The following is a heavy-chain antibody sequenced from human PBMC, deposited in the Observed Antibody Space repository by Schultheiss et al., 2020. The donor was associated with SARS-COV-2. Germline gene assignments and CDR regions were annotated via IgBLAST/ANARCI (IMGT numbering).Heavy chain of an antibody. CDR2: INAGNGNT. V-gene: IGHV1-3*01. CDR1: GYTFTSYA. Sequence: ASVKVSCKASGYTFTSYAMHWVRQAPGQRLEWMGWINAGNGNTKYSQKFQGRVTMTRDTSISTAYMELSRLRSDDTAVYYCARGRGVKKGFDYWGQGTLVTVSS. D-gene: IGHD2-8*01. CDR3: ARGRGVKKGFDY. J-gene: IGHJ4*02.